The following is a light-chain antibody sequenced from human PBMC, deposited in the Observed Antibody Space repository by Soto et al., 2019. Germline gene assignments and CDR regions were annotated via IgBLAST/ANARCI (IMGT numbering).Light chain of an antibody. CDR1: QSIGDT. CDR2: GAS. J-gene: IGKJ1*01. CDR3: QQYDSWPWT. Sequence: EIVMTQSPATLSVSPGVRATLSCRASQSIGDTLAWYQQKPGQAPRLLIYGASSRVTGFPARFSGSGSGTDFTLTISSLQSEDFALYYCQQYDSWPWTFGQGTKVDIK. V-gene: IGKV3-15*01.